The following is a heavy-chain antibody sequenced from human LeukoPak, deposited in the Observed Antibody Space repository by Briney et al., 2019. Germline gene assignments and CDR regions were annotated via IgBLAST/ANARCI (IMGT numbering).Heavy chain of an antibody. CDR1: GFTFGNYG. V-gene: IGHV3-30*18. CDR2: ISYDGSNK. CDR3: AKAYGYCTTTSCSHEEFDY. J-gene: IGHJ4*02. D-gene: IGHD2-2*01. Sequence: GGSLRLSCAASGFTFGNYGMHWVRQAPGKGLEWVAVISYDGSNKYYADSVKGRFAISRDNSKNTLYLQMNSLGAEDTAVYYCAKAYGYCTTTSCSHEEFDYWGQGTLVTVSS.